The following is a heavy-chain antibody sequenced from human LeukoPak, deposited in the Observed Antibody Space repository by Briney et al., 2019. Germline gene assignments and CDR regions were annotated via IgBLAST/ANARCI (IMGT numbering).Heavy chain of an antibody. CDR2: ISSSGSTI. V-gene: IGHV3-11*01. J-gene: IGHJ5*02. D-gene: IGHD3-22*01. Sequence: GGSLRLSCAASGFTISDYYMSWIRQAPGKGLEWVSYISSSGSTIYYADSVKGRFTISRDNAKNSLYLQMNSLRAEDTAVYYCASLYDSSGYPLNWFDPWGQGTLVTVSS. CDR3: ASLYDSSGYPLNWFDP. CDR1: GFTISDYY.